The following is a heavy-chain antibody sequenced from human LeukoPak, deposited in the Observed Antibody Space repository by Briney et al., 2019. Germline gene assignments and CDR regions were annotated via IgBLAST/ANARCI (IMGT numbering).Heavy chain of an antibody. J-gene: IGHJ4*02. V-gene: IGHV4-38-2*02. CDR3: ARYSARYYFDY. D-gene: IGHD6-13*01. CDR1: GYSISSGYY. CDR2: IYHSGST. Sequence: SETLSLTCTVSGYSISSGYYWGWIRQPPGKGLEWIGSIYHSGSTYYNPSLKSRVTISVDTSKNQFSLKLSSVTAADTAVYYCARYSARYYFDYWGQGTLVTVSS.